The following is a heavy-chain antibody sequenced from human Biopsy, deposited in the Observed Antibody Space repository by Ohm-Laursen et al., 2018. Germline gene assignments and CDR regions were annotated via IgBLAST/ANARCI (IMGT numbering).Heavy chain of an antibody. CDR3: AKGQDLTAGAEYFQY. V-gene: IGHV1-2*04. Sequence: SVKVSCKISGYTLTALSMHWVRQVPGQGLEWMGWINPNSGTTKIAENFQGSVTMTRDTSITTAYLDLTRLTSDDTAVYFCAKGQDLTAGAEYFQYWGQGALITVSS. CDR2: INPNSGTT. D-gene: IGHD3-9*01. J-gene: IGHJ1*01. CDR1: GYTLTALS.